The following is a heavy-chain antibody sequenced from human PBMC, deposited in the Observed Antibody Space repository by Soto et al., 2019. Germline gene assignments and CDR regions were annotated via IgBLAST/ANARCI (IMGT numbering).Heavy chain of an antibody. CDR1: GASIRSISYY. D-gene: IGHD2-15*01. Sequence: SETLSLTCTVSGASIRSISYYWGWIRHPPGKGLEWIGSIYYSGSTYYNPSLKSRVTISVDTSKNQFSLKLSSVTAADTAVYYCARSPDRFLGYCSGGSCYSSHWFDPWGQGTLVT. CDR3: ARSPDRFLGYCSGGSCYSSHWFDP. V-gene: IGHV4-39*01. CDR2: IYYSGST. J-gene: IGHJ5*02.